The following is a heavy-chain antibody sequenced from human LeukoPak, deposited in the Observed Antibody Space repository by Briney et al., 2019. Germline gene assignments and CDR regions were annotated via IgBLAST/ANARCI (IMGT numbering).Heavy chain of an antibody. CDR2: INPSGGST. CDR3: ARAPPSYYYDTSGYFDYGMDV. CDR1: GYTFTSYD. V-gene: IGHV1-46*01. Sequence: ASVKVSCKASGYTFTSYDMHWVRQGPGQGLEWMGIINPSGGSTSYAQKFQGRVTMTRDTSTSTVYMELSSLRSEDTAVYYCARAPPSYYYDTSGYFDYGMDVWGQGTTVTVSS. J-gene: IGHJ6*02. D-gene: IGHD3-22*01.